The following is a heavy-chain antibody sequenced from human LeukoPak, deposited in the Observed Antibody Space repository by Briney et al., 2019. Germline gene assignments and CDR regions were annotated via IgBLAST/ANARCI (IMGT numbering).Heavy chain of an antibody. CDR1: GYTFTGYY. V-gene: IGHV1-2*02. CDR3: ARGSAMSVVATGASAYYYYMDV. J-gene: IGHJ6*03. D-gene: IGHD5-12*01. CDR2: INPNSGGT. Sequence: ASVKVSCKASGYTFTGYYMHWVRQAPGQGLEWMGWINPNSGGTNYAQKFQGRVTMTRDTSISTAYMELSRLRSDDTAVYYCARGSAMSVVATGASAYYYYMDVWGKGTTVTVSS.